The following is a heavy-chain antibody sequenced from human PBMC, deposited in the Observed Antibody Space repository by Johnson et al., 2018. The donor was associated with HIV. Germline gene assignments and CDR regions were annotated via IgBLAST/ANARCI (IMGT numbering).Heavy chain of an antibody. Sequence: MLLVESGGGVVRPGGSLRLSCAASGFTFDDYGMRWVRQAPGKGLEWVSGINWNGGSTGYADSVKGRFTISRDNAKNSLYLQINSLRAEDTAWYYCASGGIRYSGCYLSDAFDIWGQGTMVTVSS. CDR1: GFTFDDYG. V-gene: IGHV3-20*04. CDR2: INWNGGST. J-gene: IGHJ3*02. D-gene: IGHD1-26*01. CDR3: ASGGIRYSGCYLSDAFDI.